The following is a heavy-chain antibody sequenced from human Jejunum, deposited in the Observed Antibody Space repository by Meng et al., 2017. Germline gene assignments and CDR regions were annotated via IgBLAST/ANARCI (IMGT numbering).Heavy chain of an antibody. D-gene: IGHD3-16*01. CDR1: EYSFSNYY. Sequence: QVQVVQSGAEVTKPGASVKVSGKSSEYSFSNYYLHWMRQAPGQGLEWLGVSNPGGGSTNYAQKFQGRVTMTRDTSANTVYMELGSLKSEDTAVYYCVREFRGGYFDYWGQGTLVTVSS. V-gene: IGHV1-46*01. J-gene: IGHJ4*02. CDR2: SNPGGGST. CDR3: VREFRGGYFDY.